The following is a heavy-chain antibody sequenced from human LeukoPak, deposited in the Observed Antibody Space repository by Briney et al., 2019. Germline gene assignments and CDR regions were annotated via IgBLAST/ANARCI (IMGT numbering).Heavy chain of an antibody. D-gene: IGHD3-3*01. CDR1: GFTFSSCT. Sequence: QAGGSLRLSCAASGFTFSSCTMSWVRQAPGKGLEWVSAIAGGGGSTFYSDSVKGRFTISRDNSKNTLYLQMNSLRAGDTAVYYCAKVGGFDFWSGYQPQNWFDPWGQGTLVTVSS. CDR2: IAGGGGST. V-gene: IGHV3-23*01. CDR3: AKVGGFDFWSGYQPQNWFDP. J-gene: IGHJ5*02.